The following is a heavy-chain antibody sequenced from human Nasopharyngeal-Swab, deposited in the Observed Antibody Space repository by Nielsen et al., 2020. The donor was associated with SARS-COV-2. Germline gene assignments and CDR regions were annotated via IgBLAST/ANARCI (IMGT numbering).Heavy chain of an antibody. CDR2: MNPNSGNT. CDR3: ARGLIVATIFHYYYYMDV. D-gene: IGHD5-12*01. Sequence: ASVKVSCKASGYTFTTYDINWVRQATGQGREGMGWMNPNSGNTGYAQKFQGRVTMTRNTSISTVYMELSSLRSEDTAVYYCARGLIVATIFHYYYYMDVWGKGTTVTVSS. J-gene: IGHJ6*03. V-gene: IGHV1-8*01. CDR1: GYTFTTYD.